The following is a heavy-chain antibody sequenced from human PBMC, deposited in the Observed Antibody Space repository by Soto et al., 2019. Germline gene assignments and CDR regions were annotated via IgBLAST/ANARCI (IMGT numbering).Heavy chain of an antibody. D-gene: IGHD1-1*01. CDR3: ARDKITGLLDY. J-gene: IGHJ4*02. V-gene: IGHV4-34*01. CDR2: INHSGST. Sequence: QVQLQQWGAGLLKPSETLSLTCAVYGGSFSGYYWTWIRQPPRTGLERIGEINHSGSTNYNPSLKSRVTISVDTSKNQFSLKLTSVTAADTAVYDCARDKITGLLDYWGQGTLVTVSS. CDR1: GGSFSGYY.